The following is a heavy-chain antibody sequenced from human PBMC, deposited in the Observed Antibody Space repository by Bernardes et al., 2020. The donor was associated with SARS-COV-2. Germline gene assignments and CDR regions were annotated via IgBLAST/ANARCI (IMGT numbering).Heavy chain of an antibody. D-gene: IGHD2-2*01. Sequence: ASVKVSCKASGYTFTSYGISWVRQAPGQGLEWMGWISAYNGNTNYAQKLQGRVTMTTDTSTSTAYMELRSLRSDDTAVYYCARDTPHIVVVPAAMFYWGQGTLVTVSS. V-gene: IGHV1-18*01. CDR1: GYTFTSYG. J-gene: IGHJ4*02. CDR3: ARDTPHIVVVPAAMFY. CDR2: ISAYNGNT.